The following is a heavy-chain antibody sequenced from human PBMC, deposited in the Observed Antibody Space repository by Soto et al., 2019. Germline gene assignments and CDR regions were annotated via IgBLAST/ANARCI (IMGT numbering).Heavy chain of an antibody. V-gene: IGHV4-39*01. CDR1: GGSISSSSYY. J-gene: IGHJ4*02. Sequence: QLQLQESGPGLVKPSATLPLTCTVSGGSISSSSYYWGWIRQPPGKGLEWIGSIYYSGSTYYNPSLKSRVTISVDTSKDQFALKLSSVTAADTAVYYCARDYDSSGDYWGQGTLVTVSS. CDR2: IYYSGST. CDR3: ARDYDSSGDY. D-gene: IGHD3-22*01.